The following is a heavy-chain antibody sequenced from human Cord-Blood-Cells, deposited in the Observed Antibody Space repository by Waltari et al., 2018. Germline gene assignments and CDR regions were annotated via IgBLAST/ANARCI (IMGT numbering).Heavy chain of an antibody. V-gene: IGHV4-34*01. D-gene: IGHD2-2*01. CDR2: INHSGST. CDR1: GGSFSGYY. Sequence: QVQLQQWGAGLLKPSETLSLTCAVYGGSFSGYYWSWIRQPPGKGLEWIGEINHSGSTNYNPSLKSRVNISVDTSKNQFSLKLSSVTAADTAVYYCARACSSTSCYVLYYYYYGMDVWGQGTTVTVSS. J-gene: IGHJ6*02. CDR3: ARACSSTSCYVLYYYYYGMDV.